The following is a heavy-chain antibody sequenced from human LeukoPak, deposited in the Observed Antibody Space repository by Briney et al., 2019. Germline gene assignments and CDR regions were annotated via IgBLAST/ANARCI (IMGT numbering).Heavy chain of an antibody. J-gene: IGHJ4*02. CDR3: ARDPSDDQGLDY. CDR1: GDSVSSKTAA. Sequence: SQTLSLTCAISGDSVSSKTAAWYWIRQSPSRGLELLGRTYYRSKWNYQYADSVRSRITIKVDTSKNQFSLQLNSVTPEDTALYYCARDPSDDQGLDYWGQGTLVTVSS. V-gene: IGHV6-1*01. D-gene: IGHD3-3*01. CDR2: TYYRSKWNY.